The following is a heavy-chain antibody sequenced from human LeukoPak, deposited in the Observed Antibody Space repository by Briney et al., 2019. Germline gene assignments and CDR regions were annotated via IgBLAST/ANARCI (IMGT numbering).Heavy chain of an antibody. J-gene: IGHJ4*02. D-gene: IGHD1-7*01. CDR3: AKKGRTGTFDY. CDR1: GFTFSSYG. V-gene: IGHV3-33*06. CDR2: IWYDGSNK. Sequence: GGSLRLSCAASGFTFSSYGMHWVRKAPGKGLEWVAVIWYDGSNKYYADSVKGRFTISRDNSKNTLYLQMNSLRAEDTAVYYCAKKGRTGTFDYWGQGTLVTVSS.